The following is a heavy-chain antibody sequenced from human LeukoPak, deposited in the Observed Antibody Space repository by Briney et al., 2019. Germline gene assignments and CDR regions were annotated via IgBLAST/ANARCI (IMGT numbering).Heavy chain of an antibody. CDR3: ARDQEGFDY. CDR2: IYPRDGST. Sequence: ASVKVSCKASGYTFTSNYIHWVRQALGQGLEWMGMIYPRDGSTSYAQKFQGRVTVTRDTSTSTVHMELSGLRSEDTAVYYCARDQEGFDYWGQGTLVTVSS. J-gene: IGHJ4*02. V-gene: IGHV1-46*01. CDR1: GYTFTSNY.